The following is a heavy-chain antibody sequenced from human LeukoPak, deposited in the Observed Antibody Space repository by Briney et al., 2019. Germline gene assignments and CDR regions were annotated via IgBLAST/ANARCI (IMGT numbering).Heavy chain of an antibody. J-gene: IGHJ6*02. D-gene: IGHD4-17*01. CDR3: AREGLYGDYYYYYGMDV. Sequence: GGSLRLSCEASGFTFSAYAMHWVRQAPGKGLEWVAVISYKGDNKYSADSVKGRFTISRDNSKNTLYLQMNSLRAEDTAVYYCAREGLYGDYYYYYGMDVWGQGTTVTVSS. CDR1: GFTFSAYA. V-gene: IGHV3-30-3*01. CDR2: ISYKGDNK.